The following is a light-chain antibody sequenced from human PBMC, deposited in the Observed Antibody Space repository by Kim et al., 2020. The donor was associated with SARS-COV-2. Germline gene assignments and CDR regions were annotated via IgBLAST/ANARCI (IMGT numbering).Light chain of an antibody. V-gene: IGLV3-1*01. CDR1: KLGDKY. Sequence: VSPGQTASITCSGDKLGDKYACWYQQKPGQSPVVVIYQDSKRPSGIPERFSGSNSGNTATLTISGTQAMDEADYYCQAWDSSTVVFGGGTKLTVL. J-gene: IGLJ2*01. CDR2: QDS. CDR3: QAWDSSTVV.